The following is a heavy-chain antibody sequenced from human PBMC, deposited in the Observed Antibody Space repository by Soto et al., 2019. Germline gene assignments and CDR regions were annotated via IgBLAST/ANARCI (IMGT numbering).Heavy chain of an antibody. CDR1: GYTFTSYG. Sequence: QVQLVQSGAEVKKPGASVKVSCKASGYTFTSYGISWVRQAPGQGLEWMGWISAYNGNTNYAQKLQGRVTMTTDTSTSTADMELRSLRSDDTAVYYCARSRWEGYSGYDYFDYWGQGTLVTVSS. D-gene: IGHD5-12*01. J-gene: IGHJ4*02. CDR3: ARSRWEGYSGYDYFDY. V-gene: IGHV1-18*01. CDR2: ISAYNGNT.